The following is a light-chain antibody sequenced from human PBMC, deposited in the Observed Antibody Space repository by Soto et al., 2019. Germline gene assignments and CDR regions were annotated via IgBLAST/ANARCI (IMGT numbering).Light chain of an antibody. CDR1: QSVESTH. CDR3: QQYGRSLST. Sequence: ETVLTQSPGTLSLSPGERATLSCRASQSVESTHLAWYQQKPGQAHRLLIYGASNRATGIPDRFSGSGSGTDFNLNISRLEPEDLTVSYWQQYGRSLSTVGQGTNLEIK. J-gene: IGKJ2*01. CDR2: GAS. V-gene: IGKV3-20*01.